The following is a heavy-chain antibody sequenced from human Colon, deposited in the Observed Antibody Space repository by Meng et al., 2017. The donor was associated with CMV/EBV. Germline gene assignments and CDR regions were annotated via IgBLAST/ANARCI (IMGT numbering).Heavy chain of an antibody. CDR3: ARVPGI. CDR1: GYTFTDYY. V-gene: IGHV1-2*06. J-gene: IGHJ4*02. CDR2: IYPKTGDI. Sequence: SVKISCKGSGYTFTDYYIRWVRQAPGQGLEWMGRIYPKTGDIHYAQTFQGRVTMTRDTSITTAYMELASLTSDDTAVYFCARVPGIWGQGTLVTVSS.